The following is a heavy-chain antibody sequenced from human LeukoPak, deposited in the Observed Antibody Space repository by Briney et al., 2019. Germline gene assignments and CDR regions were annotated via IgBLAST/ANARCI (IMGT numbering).Heavy chain of an antibody. V-gene: IGHV3-48*03. Sequence: GGSLRLSCAASGFTFSSYEMNWVRQAPGEGLEWVSYISSTSVTIYYADSVKGRFTISRDNAKNSLYLQMNSLRAEDTAVYYCARDSNYDFWSGYYFYYYYGMDVWGQGTTVTVSS. CDR3: ARDSNYDFWSGYYFYYYYGMDV. CDR2: ISSTSVTI. D-gene: IGHD3-3*01. CDR1: GFTFSSYE. J-gene: IGHJ6*02.